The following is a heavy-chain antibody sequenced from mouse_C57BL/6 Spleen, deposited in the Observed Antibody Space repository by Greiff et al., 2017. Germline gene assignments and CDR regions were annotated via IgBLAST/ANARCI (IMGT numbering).Heavy chain of an antibody. V-gene: IGHV1-82*01. CDR2: IYPGDGDT. CDR3: ARPSSGPHYYAMDY. CDR1: GYAFSSSW. J-gene: IGHJ4*01. D-gene: IGHD3-2*02. Sequence: VQLQQSGPELVKPGASVKISCKASGYAFSSSWMNWVKPRPGKGLEWIGRIYPGDGDTNYNGKFKGKATLTADKSSSTAYMQLSSLTSEDSAVYFCARPSSGPHYYAMDYWGQGTSVTVSS.